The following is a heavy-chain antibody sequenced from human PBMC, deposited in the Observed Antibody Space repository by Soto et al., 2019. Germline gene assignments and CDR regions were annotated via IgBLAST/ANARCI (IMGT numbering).Heavy chain of an antibody. J-gene: IGHJ5*02. V-gene: IGHV4-59*01. Sequence: SETLSLTCTVSGGSISSYYWSWIRQPPGKGLEWIGYIYYSGSTNYNPSLKSRVTISVDTSKNQFSLKLSSVTAADTAVYYCARDKCGGDCSKGNNWFDPWGQGTLVTVS. CDR1: GGSISSYY. CDR2: IYYSGST. CDR3: ARDKCGGDCSKGNNWFDP. D-gene: IGHD2-21*02.